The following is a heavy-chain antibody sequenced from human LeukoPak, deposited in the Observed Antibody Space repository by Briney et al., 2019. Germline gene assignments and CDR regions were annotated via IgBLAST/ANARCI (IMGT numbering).Heavy chain of an antibody. Sequence: ASVRVSCKASGYPFNNYGISWVRQAPGQGLEWVGWISGYNGNTNYAQKFRGRITMTTDTSTNTVYMELRSLRSDDTAVYYCARGRRDGYNYDYWGQGTLVTVSS. CDR1: GYPFNNYG. CDR3: ARGRRDGYNYDY. J-gene: IGHJ4*02. V-gene: IGHV1-18*01. D-gene: IGHD5-24*01. CDR2: ISGYNGNT.